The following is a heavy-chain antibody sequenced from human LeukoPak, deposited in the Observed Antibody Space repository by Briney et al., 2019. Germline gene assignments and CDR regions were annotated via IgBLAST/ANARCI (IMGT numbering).Heavy chain of an antibody. D-gene: IGHD3-3*01. V-gene: IGHV1-69*13. CDR3: ARGLSVDDFWSGPPPGAYYYYGMDV. CDR2: IIPIFGTA. Sequence: ASVKVSCKASGGTFSSYAISWVRQAPGQGLEWMGGIIPIFGTANYAQKFQGRVTITADESTSTAYMELSSLRSEDTAVYYCARGLSVDDFWSGPPPGAYYYYGMDVWGQGTTVTVSS. CDR1: GGTFSSYA. J-gene: IGHJ6*02.